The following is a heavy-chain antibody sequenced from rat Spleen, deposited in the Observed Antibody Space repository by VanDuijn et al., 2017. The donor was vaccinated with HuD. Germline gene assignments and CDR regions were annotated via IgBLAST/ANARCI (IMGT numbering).Heavy chain of an antibody. D-gene: IGHD1-3*01. CDR3: TRASYGSYGGY. V-gene: IGHV5-7*01. J-gene: IGHJ2*01. CDR1: GFTFSDYN. CDR2: ISYDGSST. Sequence: EVKLVESGGGLVQPGRSLKLSCAASGFTFSDYNMAWVRQAPKKGLEWVATISYDGSSTYYGDTVKGRFTISRDNAKSTLYLQMNSLRSEDTATDYCTRASYGSYGGYWGQGVMVTVSS.